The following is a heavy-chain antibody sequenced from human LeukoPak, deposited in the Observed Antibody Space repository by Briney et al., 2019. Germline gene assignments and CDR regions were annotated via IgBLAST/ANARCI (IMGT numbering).Heavy chain of an antibody. CDR1: GGSISSGSYY. CDR3: ARPSSGYYYNDYYMDV. D-gene: IGHD3-22*01. Sequence: SETLSLTCTVSGGSISSGSYYWSWSRQPAGKGLEWIGSIYYSGSTYYNPSLKSRVTISVDTSKNQFSLKLSSVTAADTAVYYCARPSSGYYYNDYYMDVWGKGTTVTVSS. J-gene: IGHJ6*03. CDR2: IYYSGST. V-gene: IGHV4-39*07.